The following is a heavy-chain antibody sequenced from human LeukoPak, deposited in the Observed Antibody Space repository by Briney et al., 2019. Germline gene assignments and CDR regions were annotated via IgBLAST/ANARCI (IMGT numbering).Heavy chain of an antibody. D-gene: IGHD2-2*01. V-gene: IGHV4-59*01. Sequence: SETLSLTCTVSGGSISSYYWSWIRQPPGKGLEWIGYIYYSGSTNYNPSLKSRVTISVGTSKNQFSLKLSSVTAADTAVYYCARVKGYCSSTSCYSGLYYYYYGMDVWGQGTTVTVSS. CDR1: GGSISSYY. CDR2: IYYSGST. CDR3: ARVKGYCSSTSCYSGLYYYYYGMDV. J-gene: IGHJ6*02.